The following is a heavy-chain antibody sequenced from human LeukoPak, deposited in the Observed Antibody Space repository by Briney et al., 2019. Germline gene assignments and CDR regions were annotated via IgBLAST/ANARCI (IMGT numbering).Heavy chain of an antibody. CDR2: IKQDGSAK. D-gene: IGHD2-8*01. CDR1: GFTFNSYW. J-gene: IGHJ6*03. Sequence: GGSLRLSCAASGFTFNSYWMSWVRQAPGKGLEWVANIKQDGSAKYYVDSVKGRFTISRDNAKNSLHLQMNSLRAEDTAVYYCAKDRCSNGIGCYYYYMDVWGKGTTVTISS. CDR3: AKDRCSNGIGCYYYYMDV. V-gene: IGHV3-7*01.